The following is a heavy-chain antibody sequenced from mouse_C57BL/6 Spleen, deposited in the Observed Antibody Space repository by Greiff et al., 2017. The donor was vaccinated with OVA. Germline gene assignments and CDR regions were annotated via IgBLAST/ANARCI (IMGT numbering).Heavy chain of an antibody. CDR1: GFSLTSYG. CDR3: AGSNYVGYAMDY. CDR2: IWSGGST. V-gene: IGHV2-4*01. Sequence: VKLQESGPGLVQPSQSLSITCTVSGFSLTSYGVHWVRQPPGKGLEWLGVIWSGGSTDYNAAFISRLSISKDNSKSQVFFKMNSLQADDTAIYYCAGSNYVGYAMDYWGQGTSVTVSS. J-gene: IGHJ4*01. D-gene: IGHD2-5*01.